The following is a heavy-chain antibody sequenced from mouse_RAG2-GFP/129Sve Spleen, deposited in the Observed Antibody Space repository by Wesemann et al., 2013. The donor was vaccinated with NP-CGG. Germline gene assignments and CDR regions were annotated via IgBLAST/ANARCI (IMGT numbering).Heavy chain of an antibody. D-gene: IGHD2-4*01. V-gene: IGHV3-2*02. CDR3: ARSHYDYDGFAY. CDR1: GYSITSDYA. CDR2: ISYSGST. Sequence: DVQLQESGPGLVKPSQSLSLTCTVTGYSITSDYAWNWIRQFPGNKLEWMGYISYSGSTSYNPSLKSRISITRDTSKNQFFLQLNSVTTEDTATYYCARSHYDYDGFAYWGQGTLVTVSA. J-gene: IGHJ3*01.